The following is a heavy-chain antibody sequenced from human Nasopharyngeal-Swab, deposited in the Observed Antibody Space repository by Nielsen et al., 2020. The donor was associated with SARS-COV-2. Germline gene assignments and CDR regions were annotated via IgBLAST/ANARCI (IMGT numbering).Heavy chain of an antibody. J-gene: IGHJ4*02. Sequence: WIRQPPGKALEWLALIDWDDDKYYSTSLKSRLTISKDTSKSQVVLTMTNMDPVDTATYYCARTYYYDSSGSENWGQGTLVTVSS. CDR2: IDWDDDK. CDR3: ARTYYYDSSGSEN. V-gene: IGHV2-70*12. D-gene: IGHD3-22*01.